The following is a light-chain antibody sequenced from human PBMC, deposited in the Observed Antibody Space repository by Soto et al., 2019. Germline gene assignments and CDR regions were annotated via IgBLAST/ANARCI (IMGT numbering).Light chain of an antibody. Sequence: DIAMTQSPDSLSVSLGERATINCKASRSLLHSSNNENHLAWYQQKPVQPPKLLIYWASTRESGVPDRFTGSGSETDFSLTISGLQPEDVAVYYCHQYYSIPLTFGGRTKVELK. CDR3: HQYYSIPLT. V-gene: IGKV4-1*01. J-gene: IGKJ4*01. CDR2: WAS. CDR1: RSLLHSSNNENH.